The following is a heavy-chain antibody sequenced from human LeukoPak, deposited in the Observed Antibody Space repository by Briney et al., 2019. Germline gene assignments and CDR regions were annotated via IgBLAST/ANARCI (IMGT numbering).Heavy chain of an antibody. CDR3: ASRHLPVAGTFDY. D-gene: IGHD6-19*01. CDR2: IIPIFGTA. J-gene: IGHJ4*02. Sequence: ASVKVSCKASGGTFSSYAISWVRQAPGQGLEWMGRIIPIFGTANYAQKFQGRVTITTDESTSTAYMELSSLRSEDTAVYYCASRHLPVAGTFDYWGQGTLVTVSS. V-gene: IGHV1-69*05. CDR1: GGTFSSYA.